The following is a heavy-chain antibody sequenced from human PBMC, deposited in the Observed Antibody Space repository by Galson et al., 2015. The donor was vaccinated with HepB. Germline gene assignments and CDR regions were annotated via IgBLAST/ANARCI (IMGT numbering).Heavy chain of an antibody. CDR1: GGTFSSYG. CDR3: ARSVVLLRDWFDP. Sequence: SVKVSCMAYGGTFSSYGMNWARQAPGQGLEWVGRIIPIVDTANYAQKFQGRVTITADKSTSTAYMELSSLRSEDTAVYYRARSVVLLRDWFDPWGQGTLVTVSS. J-gene: IGHJ5*02. D-gene: IGHD2-15*01. V-gene: IGHV1-69*04. CDR2: IIPIVDTA.